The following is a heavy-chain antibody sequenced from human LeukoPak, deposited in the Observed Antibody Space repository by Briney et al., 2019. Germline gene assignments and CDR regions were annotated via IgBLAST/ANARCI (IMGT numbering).Heavy chain of an antibody. D-gene: IGHD3-3*01. CDR3: ARSTGYDFWSGYYDAFDI. Sequence: GSLRLSCAASGFTFSSYWMSWVRQAPGKGLEWVANIKQDGSEKYYVDSVKGRFTISRDNAKNSLYLQMNSLRAEDTAVYYCARSTGYDFWSGYYDAFDIWGQGTMVTVSS. J-gene: IGHJ3*02. V-gene: IGHV3-7*01. CDR2: IKQDGSEK. CDR1: GFTFSSYW.